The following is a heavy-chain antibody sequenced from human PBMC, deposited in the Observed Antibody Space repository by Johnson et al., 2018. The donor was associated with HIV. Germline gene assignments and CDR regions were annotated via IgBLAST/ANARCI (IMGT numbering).Heavy chain of an antibody. CDR1: GFTFSSYA. CDR2: ISSDGSNK. J-gene: IGHJ3*01. D-gene: IGHD3-9*01. Sequence: HVQLVESVGGVVQPGRSLRLSCAASGFTFSSYAMHWVRQAPGKGLEWVAVISSDGSNKYYADSVTRRFTISRDNSKTTLYLQMKSLRAEDTAVYYGACVYYDILTGYYYDAFDFWGRGTRVTVTS. CDR3: ACVYYDILTGYYYDAFDF. V-gene: IGHV3-30-3*01.